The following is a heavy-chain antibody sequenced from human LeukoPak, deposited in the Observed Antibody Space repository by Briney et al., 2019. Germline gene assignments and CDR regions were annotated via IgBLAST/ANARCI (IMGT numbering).Heavy chain of an antibody. CDR2: IYDSGST. D-gene: IGHD2-21*02. V-gene: IGHV4-59*01. Sequence: SETLSLTCTVSGGSISSYYWSWIRQPPGKGLEWIGYIYDSGSTNYNPSLKSRVTMSVDTSKNQFSLKLNSVTAADTAVYYCARTKDGTAIDYWGQGTLVTVSS. J-gene: IGHJ4*02. CDR3: ARTKDGTAIDY. CDR1: GGSISSYY.